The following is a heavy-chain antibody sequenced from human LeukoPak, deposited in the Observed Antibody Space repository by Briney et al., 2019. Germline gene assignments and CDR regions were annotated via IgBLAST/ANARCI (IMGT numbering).Heavy chain of an antibody. J-gene: IGHJ4*02. CDR3: ARSGLLWFGELLYYFDY. V-gene: IGHV3-7*01. CDR2: IKQDGSEK. Sequence: GGSLRLSCAASGFTFSSYWMSWVRQAPGKGLEWVANIKQDGSEKYYVDSVKGRFTISRDNAKNSLYLQMNSLRAEDTAVYYCARSGLLWFGELLYYFDYWGQGTLVTVSS. D-gene: IGHD3-10*01. CDR1: GFTFSSYW.